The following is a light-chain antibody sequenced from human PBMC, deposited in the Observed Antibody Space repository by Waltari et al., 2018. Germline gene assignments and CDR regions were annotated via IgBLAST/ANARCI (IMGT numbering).Light chain of an antibody. J-gene: IGKJ1*01. V-gene: IGKV3-20*01. CDR3: QQYGSPLWS. CDR2: RTS. Sequence: EIVLTQSPDTLSFSPGETATLSCRASQTLSSSYLAWYQQKPGQAPRLLIYRTSSRATGIPDRFSGSGSGTDFSLTINRLEPEDSAVYYCQQYGSPLWSFGQGTKVEIK. CDR1: QTLSSSY.